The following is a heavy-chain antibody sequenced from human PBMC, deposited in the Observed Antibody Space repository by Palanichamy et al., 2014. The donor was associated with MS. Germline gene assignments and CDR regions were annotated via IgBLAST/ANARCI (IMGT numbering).Heavy chain of an antibody. CDR2: ISDNGGST. V-gene: IGHV3-64*01. J-gene: IGHJ5*02. D-gene: IGHD3-22*01. CDR3: AREAHYDRGGYTWFDP. Sequence: EVQLVESGGGLVQPGGSLRLSCAASGFTFSRYPMHWVRQAAGKGLEYVSGISDNGGSTFYANSVKGRFTISRDNSKNTLYLQMGSLRADDMAVYYCAREAHYDRGGYTWFDPWGQGTLVIVSS. CDR1: GFTFSRYP.